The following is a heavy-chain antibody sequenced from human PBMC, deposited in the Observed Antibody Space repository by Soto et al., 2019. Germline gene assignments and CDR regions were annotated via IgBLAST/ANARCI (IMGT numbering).Heavy chain of an antibody. J-gene: IGHJ6*03. CDR3: ARDRYPTVTPRLYYYMDV. Sequence: ASVKVSCKASGYTFTSYGISWVRQAPGQGLEWMGWISAYNGNTNYAQKLQGRVTMTTDTSTSTAYMELRSLRSDDTAVYYCARDRYPTVTPRLYYYMDVWGKGTTVTVSS. CDR2: ISAYNGNT. D-gene: IGHD4-17*01. CDR1: GYTFTSYG. V-gene: IGHV1-18*01.